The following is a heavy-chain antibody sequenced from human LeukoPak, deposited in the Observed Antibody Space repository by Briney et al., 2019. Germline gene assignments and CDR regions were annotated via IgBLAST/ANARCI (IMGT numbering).Heavy chain of an antibody. V-gene: IGHV1-24*01. CDR1: VGTFNSYA. CDR3: ATRSSGWYEDFQH. J-gene: IGHJ1*01. CDR2: FDPEDGET. Sequence: ASVKVSCKASVGTFNSYAISWVRQAPGKGLEWMGGFDPEDGETIYAQKFQGRVTMTEDTSTDTAYMELSSLRSEDTAVYYCATRSSGWYEDFQHWGQGTLVTVSS. D-gene: IGHD6-19*01.